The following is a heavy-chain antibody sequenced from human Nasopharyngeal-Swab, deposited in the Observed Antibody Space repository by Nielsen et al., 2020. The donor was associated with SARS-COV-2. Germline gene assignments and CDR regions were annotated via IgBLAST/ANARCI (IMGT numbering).Heavy chain of an antibody. Sequence: GGSLRLSCAASGFTFDDYAMHWVRQAPGKGLEWISGINWNGGRIGYADSVKGRFTISRDNAKKSLYLQMNSLRPEDTALYYCTKATSSYYYDSSGYRPWYCDYWGQGTLVTVS. CDR2: INWNGGRI. V-gene: IGHV3-9*01. J-gene: IGHJ4*02. CDR3: TKATSSYYYDSSGYRPWYCDY. D-gene: IGHD3-22*01. CDR1: GFTFDDYA.